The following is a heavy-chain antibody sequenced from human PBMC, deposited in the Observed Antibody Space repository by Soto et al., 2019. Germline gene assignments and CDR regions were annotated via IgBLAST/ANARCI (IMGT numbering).Heavy chain of an antibody. CDR3: AKDGPQSCSGGSCYLPPFDP. CDR2: ISYDGSNK. J-gene: IGHJ5*02. V-gene: IGHV3-30*18. Sequence: VGPLRVWCGASWFTFGNHGIRRILQAPGKGLEWVAVISYDGSNKYYADSVKGRFTISRDNSKNTLYLQMNSLRAEDTAVYYCAKDGPQSCSGGSCYLPPFDPWGQGTLVTVSS. CDR1: WFTFGNHG. D-gene: IGHD2-15*01.